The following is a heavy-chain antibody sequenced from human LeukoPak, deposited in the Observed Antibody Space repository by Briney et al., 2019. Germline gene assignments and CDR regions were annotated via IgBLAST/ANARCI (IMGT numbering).Heavy chain of an antibody. J-gene: IGHJ3*02. D-gene: IGHD2-2*03. CDR3: ARSGYCSSTSCLDAFDI. CDR2: ITPIFGIA. Sequence: SVKVSCTASGGTFSSYAISWVRQAPGQGLEWMGRITPIFGIANYAQKFQGRVTITADKSTSTAYMELSSLRSEDTAVYYCARSGYCSSTSCLDAFDIWGQGTMVTVSS. CDR1: GGTFSSYA. V-gene: IGHV1-69*04.